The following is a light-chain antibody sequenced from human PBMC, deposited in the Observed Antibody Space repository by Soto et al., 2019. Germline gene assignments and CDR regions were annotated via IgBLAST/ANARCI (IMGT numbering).Light chain of an antibody. J-gene: IGLJ2*01. V-gene: IGLV2-23*01. Sequence: QSALTQPASVSGSPGQSITISCTGTSSDVGSYNLVSWYQQHPGKAPKLMIYEGSKRPSGVSNRFSGSKSGNTASLTISGVQAEDEADYYCCSYAGRGVFGGGTKLTVL. CDR1: SSDVGSYNL. CDR2: EGS. CDR3: CSYAGRGV.